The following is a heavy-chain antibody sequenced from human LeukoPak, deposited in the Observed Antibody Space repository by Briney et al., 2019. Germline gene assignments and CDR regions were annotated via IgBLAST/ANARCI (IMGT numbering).Heavy chain of an antibody. J-gene: IGHJ1*01. D-gene: IGHD3-22*01. CDR1: GFTFSSYW. Sequence: GGSLRLSCAASGFTFSSYWMHWVRQAPGKGRVWVSRIKSDGSTNSADSVKGRFTISSDNAKNTVSLQMNSLRAEDTGVYYCARAPSEIGGYYPEYFRHWGQGTLVTVSS. CDR2: IKSDGST. CDR3: ARAPSEIGGYYPEYFRH. V-gene: IGHV3-74*01.